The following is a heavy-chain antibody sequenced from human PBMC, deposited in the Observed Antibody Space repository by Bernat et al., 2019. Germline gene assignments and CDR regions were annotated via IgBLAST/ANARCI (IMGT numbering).Heavy chain of an antibody. V-gene: IGHV3-11*05. CDR1: GFTFSNAW. Sequence: VQLVESGGGLVKPGGSLRLSCAASGFTFSNAWMSWVRQAPGKGLEWVSYISSSSSYTNYADSVKGRFTISRDNAKNSLYLQMNSLRAEDTAVYYCAGGTSTSAPYMDGWGKGTTVTVAS. CDR3: AGGTSTSAPYMDG. CDR2: ISSSSSYT. D-gene: IGHD6-25*01. J-gene: IGHJ6*03.